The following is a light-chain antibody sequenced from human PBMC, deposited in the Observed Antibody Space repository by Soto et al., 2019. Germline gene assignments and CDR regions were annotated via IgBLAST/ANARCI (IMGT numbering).Light chain of an antibody. CDR2: RNN. Sequence: QSALTQPPSASGTPGHGVTIFCSRSSSNIGSNYVYWYQHLPGAAPKLLIYRNNERPSGVPDRFSGSKSGTSASLAISGLRSDDEADYYCATWDDSLSGHYVFGTGTKVTVL. J-gene: IGLJ1*01. CDR1: SSNIGSNY. CDR3: ATWDDSLSGHYV. V-gene: IGLV1-47*01.